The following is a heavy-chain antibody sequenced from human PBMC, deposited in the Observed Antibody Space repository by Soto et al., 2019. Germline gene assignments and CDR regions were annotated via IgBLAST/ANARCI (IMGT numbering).Heavy chain of an antibody. CDR1: GFTFSRYA. D-gene: IGHD2-15*01. Sequence: EVQLLESGGGLVQTGGTLRLSCAASGFTFSRYAMSWVRQAPGKGLEWVSAISGSGGSTYYADSVKGRFTISRDNSKNTLYLQMNSLRAEDTAVYYCAKDLRWVAATKFDYWGQGTLVTVSS. V-gene: IGHV3-23*01. CDR3: AKDLRWVAATKFDY. J-gene: IGHJ4*02. CDR2: ISGSGGST.